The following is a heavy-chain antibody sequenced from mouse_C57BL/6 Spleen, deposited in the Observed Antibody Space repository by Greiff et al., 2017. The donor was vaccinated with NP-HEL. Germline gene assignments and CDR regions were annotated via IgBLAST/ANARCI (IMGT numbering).Heavy chain of an antibody. V-gene: IGHV1-72*01. J-gene: IGHJ3*01. CDR3: ARYYYGSSEGFAY. D-gene: IGHD1-1*01. CDR2: IDPTSGGT. Sequence: QVQLQQPGAELVKPGASVKLSCKASGYTFTSYWMHWVKQRPGRGLEWIGRIDPTSGGTKYNEKFKSKATLTVDKPSSTAYMQFSSLTSEDSAVYYCARYYYGSSEGFAYWGQGTLVTVAA. CDR1: GYTFTSYW.